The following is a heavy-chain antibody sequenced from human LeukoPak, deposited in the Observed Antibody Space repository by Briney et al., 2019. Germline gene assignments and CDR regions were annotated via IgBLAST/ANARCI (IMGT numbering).Heavy chain of an antibody. CDR3: ARRYGSGSYERYFEY. Sequence: GESLKISCKGSGYSFTSYWIGWVRQMPGKGLEWMGIIYPGDSDTRYSPSFQGQVTISADKSISTAYLQWSSLKASDTAMYYCARRYGSGSYERYFEYWGQGTLVTVSS. V-gene: IGHV5-51*01. CDR1: GYSFTSYW. D-gene: IGHD3-10*01. CDR2: IYPGDSDT. J-gene: IGHJ4*02.